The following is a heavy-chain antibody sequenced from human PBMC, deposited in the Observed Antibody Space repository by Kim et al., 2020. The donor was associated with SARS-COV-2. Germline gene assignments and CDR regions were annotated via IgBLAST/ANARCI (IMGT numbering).Heavy chain of an antibody. Sequence: GGSLRLSCAASGFTFSNYAVTWLRQAPGKGLECVSIIGGGGNTHYADSVMGRFTISRDSSRNTVFLQMNSLRAEDTAVYYCARGGLTSGFDYWCQGTLVT. V-gene: IGHV3-23*01. CDR2: IIGGGGNT. J-gene: IGHJ4*02. CDR1: GFTFSNYA. D-gene: IGHD3-3*01. CDR3: ARGGLTSGFDY.